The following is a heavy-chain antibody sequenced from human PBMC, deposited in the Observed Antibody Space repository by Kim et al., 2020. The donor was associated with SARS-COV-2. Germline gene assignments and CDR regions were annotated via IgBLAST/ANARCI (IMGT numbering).Heavy chain of an antibody. CDR3: TTDPENYYGSGSYQGDYYYYYGMDV. Sequence: GGSLRLSCAASGFTFSNAWMSWVRQAPGKGLEWVGRIKSKTDGGTTDYAAPVKGRFTISRDDSKNTLYLQMNSLKTEDTAVYYCTTDPENYYGSGSYQGDYYYYYGMDVTGQGTPVTVSS. CDR1: GFTFSNAW. D-gene: IGHD3-10*01. CDR2: IKSKTDGGTT. J-gene: IGHJ6*02. V-gene: IGHV3-15*01.